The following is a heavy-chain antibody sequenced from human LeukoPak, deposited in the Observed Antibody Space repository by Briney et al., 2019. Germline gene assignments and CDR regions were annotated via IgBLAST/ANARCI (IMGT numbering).Heavy chain of an antibody. J-gene: IGHJ4*02. CDR3: AREDYGGNSFGFPFDY. CDR2: IKQDGSEK. CDR1: GFTFSSYW. D-gene: IGHD4-23*01. V-gene: IGHV3-7*01. Sequence: GGSLRLSCAASGFTFSSYWMSWVRQAPGKGLEWVANIKQDGSEKYYVDSVKGRFTISRDNAKNSLYLQMNSLRAEDTAVYYCAREDYGGNSFGFPFDYWGQGTLVTVSS.